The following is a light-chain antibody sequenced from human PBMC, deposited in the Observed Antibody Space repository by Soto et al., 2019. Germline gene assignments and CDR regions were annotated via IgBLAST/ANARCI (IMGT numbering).Light chain of an antibody. CDR2: GVT. CDR1: HNDIGTYDY. J-gene: IGLJ1*01. Sequence: QSVLTHPTSVSGSPGQSITISCTGNHNDIGTYDYVSWYQQHPGRAPRLLIYGVTTRPSGISDRFSASKSGLTASLTISGLQPEDGADYYCSSFTSDRIYVFGPGTKVTVL. V-gene: IGLV2-14*03. CDR3: SSFTSDRIYV.